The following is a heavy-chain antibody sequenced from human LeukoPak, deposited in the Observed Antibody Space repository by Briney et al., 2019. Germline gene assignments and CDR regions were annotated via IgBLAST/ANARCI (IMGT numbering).Heavy chain of an antibody. CDR1: GGPISSYC. Sequence: SETLSLTCTVSGGPISSYCWSWIRQPPGKGLEWIGYIYYSGSTNYNPSLKSRVTISVDTSKNQFSLKLSSVTAADTAVYYCARGSLHGYGSGWLFDYWGQGTLVTVSS. V-gene: IGHV4-59*01. J-gene: IGHJ4*02. CDR2: IYYSGST. CDR3: ARGSLHGYGSGWLFDY. D-gene: IGHD6-19*01.